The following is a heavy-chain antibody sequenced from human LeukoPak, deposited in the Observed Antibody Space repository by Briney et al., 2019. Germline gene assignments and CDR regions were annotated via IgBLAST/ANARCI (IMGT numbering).Heavy chain of an antibody. CDR2: ISRSGSTK. D-gene: IGHD2-21*02. CDR1: GFTFSDYN. Sequence: GGSLRLSCAASGFTFSDYNMRWLRQAPGKGLEGVSSISRSGSTKYYADSVKGRLTISRDNAKKSLYMQMNSQRAEDTAVYYCASEFRHVLVTAMDAFDIWGQGTMVTVSS. J-gene: IGHJ3*02. V-gene: IGHV3-11*04. CDR3: ASEFRHVLVTAMDAFDI.